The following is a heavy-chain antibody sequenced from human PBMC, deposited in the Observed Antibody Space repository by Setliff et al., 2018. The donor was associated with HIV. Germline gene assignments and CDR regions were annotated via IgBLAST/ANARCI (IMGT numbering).Heavy chain of an antibody. Sequence: GASVKVSCKTSGYSFINYAINWVRQAPGQGLQWMGWINTNTGNPTYAQGFTGRFVFSLDTSVSTAYLQISSLKAEDTAVYYCARAYNNIDYWGQGTLVTVSS. CDR1: GYSFINYA. CDR3: ARAYNNIDY. V-gene: IGHV7-4-1*02. D-gene: IGHD4-4*01. J-gene: IGHJ4*02. CDR2: INTNTGNP.